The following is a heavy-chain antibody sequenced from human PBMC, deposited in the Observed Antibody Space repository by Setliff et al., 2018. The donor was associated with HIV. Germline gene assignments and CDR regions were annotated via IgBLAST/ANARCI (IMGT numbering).Heavy chain of an antibody. J-gene: IGHJ4*01. CDR2: FYTNGNT. D-gene: IGHD1-26*01. CDR3: ANDRYTGSYYPDF. CDR1: GGSISDPH. Sequence: PSETLSLTCSVSGGSISDPHWSWIRQPAGKGLEWLGRFYTNGNTYYNPSLRSRVTVSVDTSKNRFTLKMTYMTAADTAIYYCANDRYTGSYYPDFWGRGIQVTVSS. V-gene: IGHV4-4*07.